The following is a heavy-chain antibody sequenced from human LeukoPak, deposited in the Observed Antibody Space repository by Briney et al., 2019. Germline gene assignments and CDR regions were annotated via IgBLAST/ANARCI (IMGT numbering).Heavy chain of an antibody. V-gene: IGHV3-30*14. CDR3: TIGGGANYYGDYFDY. CDR2: MSYDETTA. J-gene: IGHJ4*02. D-gene: IGHD1-26*01. CDR1: GFTLSSYY. Sequence: GGSLRLSCAGSGFTLSSYYMHWVRQAPDKGLEWVAVMSYDETTANYAGSVQGRFTVSRDNSKNTLFLQINSLRAEDMAMYFCTIGGGANYYGDYFDYWSQGTLVTVSS.